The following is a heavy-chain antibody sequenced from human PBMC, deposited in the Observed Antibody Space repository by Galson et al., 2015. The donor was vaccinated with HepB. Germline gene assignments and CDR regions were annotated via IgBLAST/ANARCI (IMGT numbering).Heavy chain of an antibody. J-gene: IGHJ4*02. Sequence: SVKVSCKASGYTFTSYSISWVRQAPGQGPEWMAWISAYNGHTNYAQKFQGRVTVTTDTSTSTVYMELRSLRADDTAVYYWGRGGYGGYALDYWGQGTLVTDSS. V-gene: IGHV1-18*04. CDR1: GYTFTSYS. CDR2: ISAYNGHT. D-gene: IGHD5-12*01. CDR3: GRGGYGGYALDY.